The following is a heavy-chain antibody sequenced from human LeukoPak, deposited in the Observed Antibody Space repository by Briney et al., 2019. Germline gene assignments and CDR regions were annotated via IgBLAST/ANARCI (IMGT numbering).Heavy chain of an antibody. D-gene: IGHD2-15*01. CDR1: GGSFSGYY. CDR3: ARGRYCSGGSCYYYMDV. V-gene: IGHV4-34*01. CDR2: INHSGST. J-gene: IGHJ6*03. Sequence: PETLSLTCAVYGGSFSGYYWSWIRQPPGKGLEWIGEINHSGSTNYNPSLKSRVTISVDTSKNQSSLKLSSVTAADTAVYYCARGRYCSGGSCYYYMDVWGKGTTVTVSS.